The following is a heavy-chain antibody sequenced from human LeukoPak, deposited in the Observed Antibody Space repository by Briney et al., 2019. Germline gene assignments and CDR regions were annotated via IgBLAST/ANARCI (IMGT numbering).Heavy chain of an antibody. D-gene: IGHD3-3*01. J-gene: IGHJ4*02. CDR2: IIPILGIA. V-gene: IGHV1-69*04. CDR3: ARDPDYDFWSGGINYFDY. CDR1: GGTFSSYA. Sequence: ASVKVSCKASGGTFSSYAISWVRQAPGQGLEWMGRIIPILGIANYAQKFQGRVTITADKSTSTAYMELSSLRSEDTAVYYCARDPDYDFWSGGINYFDYWGQGTLVTVSS.